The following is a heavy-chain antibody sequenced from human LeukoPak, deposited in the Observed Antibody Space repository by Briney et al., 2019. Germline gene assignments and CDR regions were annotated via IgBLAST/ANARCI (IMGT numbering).Heavy chain of an antibody. J-gene: IGHJ4*02. D-gene: IGHD6-13*01. CDR3: ARAPRYSSSWDY. V-gene: IGHV4-34*01. CDR1: GGSFSGYY. Sequence: SETLSLTCAVYGGSFSGYYWSWIRQPPGKGLEWIGEINHSGSTNYNPSLKSRVTISVDTSKNQFSLKLSSVTAADTAVYYCARAPRYSSSWDYWGQGTLVTVSS. CDR2: INHSGST.